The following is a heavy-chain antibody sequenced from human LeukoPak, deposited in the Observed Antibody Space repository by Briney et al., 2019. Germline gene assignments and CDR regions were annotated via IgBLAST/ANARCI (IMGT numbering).Heavy chain of an antibody. Sequence: PGGYLRLSCAASGFTFTSYVMSWVRQAPGKGLEWVASVGGGGDYTYYSDSVRGRFTLSRDNSENTVYLQMKSLRAEDRAVYYRVRRTASYFWGEG. CDR3: VRRTASYF. CDR2: VGGGGDYT. CDR1: GFTFTSYV. V-gene: IGHV3-23*01. J-gene: IGHJ4*02. D-gene: IGHD2-21*02.